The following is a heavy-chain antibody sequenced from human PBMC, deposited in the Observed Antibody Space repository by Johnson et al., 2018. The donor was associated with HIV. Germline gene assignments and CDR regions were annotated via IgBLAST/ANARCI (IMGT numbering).Heavy chain of an antibody. CDR3: AKDDRLRVPRGIAFDI. V-gene: IGHV3-23*04. J-gene: IGHJ3*02. D-gene: IGHD3-16*02. CDR1: GFTFSSYA. CDR2: ISCSGGTT. Sequence: VQLVESGGGLVQPGGSLRLSCAASGFTFSSYAMSWVRQAPGKGLEWVSAISCSGGTTYYADSVKGRFTISRDNSKNTLYLQMNSMSPEDTAVYYCAKDDRLRVPRGIAFDIWGQGTMGTVSS.